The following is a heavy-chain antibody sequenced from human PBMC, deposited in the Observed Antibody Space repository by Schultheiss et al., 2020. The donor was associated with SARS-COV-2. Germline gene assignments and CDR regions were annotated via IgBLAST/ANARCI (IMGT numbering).Heavy chain of an antibody. CDR2: ISGSGGST. V-gene: IGHV3-23*01. CDR1: GFTFSSYA. CDR3: ARAPPLVVPAASRYYMDV. J-gene: IGHJ6*03. Sequence: GGSLRLSCAASGFTFSSYAMSWVRQAPGKGLEWVSAISGSGGSTYYADSVKGRFTISRDNSKNTLYLQMNSLRAEDTAVYYCARAPPLVVPAASRYYMDVWGKGKTVTVSS. D-gene: IGHD2-2*01.